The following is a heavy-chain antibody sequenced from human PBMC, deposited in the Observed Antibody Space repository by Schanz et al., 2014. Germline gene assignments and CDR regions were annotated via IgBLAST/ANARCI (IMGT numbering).Heavy chain of an antibody. CDR2: ISDSGDST. Sequence: QVQLVDSGGGLVKPGGSLRLSCAASGFTFSDYYMTWIRQAPGKGLEWVSDISDSGDSTHYADSVKGRFTISRDNSRKTLYLQMNSLRAEDTAVYYCAKQHGVIQQVSDYWGQGTLVTVSS. J-gene: IGHJ4*02. CDR3: AKQHGVIQQVSDY. CDR1: GFTFSDYY. D-gene: IGHD3-22*01. V-gene: IGHV3-11*05.